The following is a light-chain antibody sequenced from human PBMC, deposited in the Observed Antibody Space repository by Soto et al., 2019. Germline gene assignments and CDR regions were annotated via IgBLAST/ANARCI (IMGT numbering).Light chain of an antibody. CDR3: QQYNSYPT. J-gene: IGKJ1*01. CDR2: KAS. CDR1: QSISNW. V-gene: IGKV1-5*03. Sequence: IQMTQSPSTLSASVGDRVTITCRASQSISNWLAWYQQKPGKAPNLLIYKASSLESGVPSRFSGSGSGTEFTLTISSLQPDDFATYYCQQYNSYPTFGQGTKVEVK.